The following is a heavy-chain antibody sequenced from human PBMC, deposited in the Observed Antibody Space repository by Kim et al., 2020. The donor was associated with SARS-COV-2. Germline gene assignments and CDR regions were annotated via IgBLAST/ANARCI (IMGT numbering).Heavy chain of an antibody. V-gene: IGHV4-34*01. CDR1: GGSFSGYY. CDR3: ASGQAAAGTDYYYYYYMDV. Sequence: SETLSLTRAVYGGSFSGYYWSWIRQPPGKGLEWIGEINHSGSTNYNPSLKSRVSISVDTSKNQFSLKLSSVTAADTAVYYCASGQAAAGTDYYYYYYMDVWGKGNTVTV. D-gene: IGHD6-13*01. J-gene: IGHJ6*03. CDR2: INHSGST.